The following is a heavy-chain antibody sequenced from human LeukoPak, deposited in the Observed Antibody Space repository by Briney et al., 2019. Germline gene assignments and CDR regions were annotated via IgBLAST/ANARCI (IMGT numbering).Heavy chain of an antibody. V-gene: IGHV1-2*02. CDR1: GYTFTGYY. CDR3: ARSPLPNYSNRNYYYYYMDV. CDR2: INPNSGDT. D-gene: IGHD4-11*01. Sequence: GASVKVSCKASGYTFTGYYMHWVRQAPGQGLEWMGWINPNSGDTNYAQKFQGRVTMTRDTSISTAYMELSRLRSDDTAVYYCARSPLPNYSNRNYYYYYMDVWGKGTTVTVSS. J-gene: IGHJ6*03.